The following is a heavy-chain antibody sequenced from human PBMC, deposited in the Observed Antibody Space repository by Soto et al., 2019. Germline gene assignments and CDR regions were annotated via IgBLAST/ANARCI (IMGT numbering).Heavy chain of an antibody. CDR3: ARVPDR. V-gene: IGHV4-30-2*01. D-gene: IGHD2-2*01. CDR1: GCSISSGGYS. CDR2: IYHSGST. J-gene: IGHJ5*02. Sequence: PSETLSLTCAVSGCSISSGGYSWGWILQPPGKGLEWIGYIYHSGSTYYNPSLKSRVTISVDRSKNQFSLKLSSVTAADTAVYYCARVPDRWGQGTLVPVSS.